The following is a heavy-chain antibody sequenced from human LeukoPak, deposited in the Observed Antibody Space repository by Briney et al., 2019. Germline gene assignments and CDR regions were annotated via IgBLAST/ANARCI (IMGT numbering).Heavy chain of an antibody. D-gene: IGHD5-12*01. J-gene: IGHJ4*02. CDR3: AREVGTHSGYDYFDY. V-gene: IGHV3-74*01. CDR2: INSDGSST. CDR1: GFTFSSYW. Sequence: GSLRLSCAASGFTFSSYWMHWVRQAPGKGLVWVSRINSDGSSTSYADSVKGRFTISRDNAKNTLYLQMNSLRAEDTAVYYCAREVGTHSGYDYFDYWGQGTLVTVSS.